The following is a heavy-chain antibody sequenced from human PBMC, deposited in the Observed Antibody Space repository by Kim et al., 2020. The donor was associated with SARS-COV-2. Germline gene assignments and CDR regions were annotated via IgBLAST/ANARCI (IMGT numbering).Heavy chain of an antibody. CDR2: ISWDGGST. CDR1: GFTFDDYT. CDR3: AKDIGGASYWYFDL. D-gene: IGHD1-26*01. Sequence: GGSLRLSCAASGFTFDDYTMHWVRQAPGKGLEWVSLISWDGGSTYYADSVKGRFTISRDNSKNSLYLQMNSLRTEDTALYYCAKDIGGASYWYFDLWGRGTLVTVSS. V-gene: IGHV3-43*01. J-gene: IGHJ2*01.